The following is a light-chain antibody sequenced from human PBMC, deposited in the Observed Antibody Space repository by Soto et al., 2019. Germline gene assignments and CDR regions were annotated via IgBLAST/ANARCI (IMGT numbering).Light chain of an antibody. CDR3: CSYAGSRV. CDR2: RNN. Sequence: QSVLTQPPSASGTPGQRVTISCSGSSSNIGSNYVYWYQQLPGTAPKLLIYRNNQRPSGVPDRFSGSKSGTSGSLAISGLRSEDEADYYCCSYAGSRVFGGGTKLTVL. CDR1: SSNIGSNY. J-gene: IGLJ3*02. V-gene: IGLV1-47*01.